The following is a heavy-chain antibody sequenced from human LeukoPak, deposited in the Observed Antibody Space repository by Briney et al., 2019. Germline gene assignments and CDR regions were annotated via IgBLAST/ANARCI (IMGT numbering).Heavy chain of an antibody. V-gene: IGHV3-64D*06. J-gene: IGHJ4*02. CDR2: ISSNGDNT. CDR1: GFTFSTYV. Sequence: PGGSLRLSCSVSGFTFSTYVMHWVRQAPGKGLEYVSAISSNGDNTYYADSVKGRFTISRDNSKNTLYLKLSSLRVDDRAVYSCVRGPGYWGQGTLVTVS. CDR3: VRGPGY.